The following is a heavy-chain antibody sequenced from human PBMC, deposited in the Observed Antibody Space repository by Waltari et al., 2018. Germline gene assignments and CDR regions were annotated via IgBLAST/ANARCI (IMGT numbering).Heavy chain of an antibody. J-gene: IGHJ4*02. V-gene: IGHV4-38-2*01. CDR2: IYHSGST. D-gene: IGHD2-8*01. CDR3: TRVHGVDYFDY. CDR1: GYSISSGYY. Sequence: QVQLQESGPGLVKPSETLSLTCAVSGYSISSGYYWGWIRQPPGKGLEWIGSIYHSGSTYYNPSLKSRVTISVDTSKNQFSLKLSSVTAADTAVYYCTRVHGVDYFDYWGQGTLVTVSS.